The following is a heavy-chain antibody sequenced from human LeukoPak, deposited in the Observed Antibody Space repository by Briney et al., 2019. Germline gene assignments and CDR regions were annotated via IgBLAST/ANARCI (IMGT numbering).Heavy chain of an antibody. D-gene: IGHD7-27*01. V-gene: IGHV3-23*01. J-gene: IGHJ5*02. CDR1: GFTFSTYA. CDR3: AKDLGVA. Sequence: GGSLRLSCAASGFTFSTYAMSWVRQAPGKGLEWVSAISGGGISTYYADSVKGQFTISRDNSKNTLYLQMNSLRVEDTAVYYCAKDLGVAWGQGTLVTVSS. CDR2: ISGGGIST.